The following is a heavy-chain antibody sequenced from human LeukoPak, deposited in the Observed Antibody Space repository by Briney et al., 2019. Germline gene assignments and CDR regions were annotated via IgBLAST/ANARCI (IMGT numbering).Heavy chain of an antibody. CDR3: ARGLYDILTGPPRWFDP. D-gene: IGHD3-9*01. CDR1: GFTFSSYG. V-gene: IGHV3-33*01. CDR2: IGYDGSNK. Sequence: GGPLRLSCAASGFTFSSYGMHGVRQAPGKGLEGVAVIGYDGSNKYYADSVKGRFTISRDNSKNTLYLQMNSLRAEDMAVYYCARGLYDILTGPPRWFDPWGQGTLVTVSS. J-gene: IGHJ5*02.